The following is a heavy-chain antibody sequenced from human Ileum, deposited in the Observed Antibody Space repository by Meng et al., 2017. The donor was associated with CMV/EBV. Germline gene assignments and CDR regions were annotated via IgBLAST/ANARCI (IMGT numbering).Heavy chain of an antibody. CDR2: TYYRTKWYS. CDR3: TRVSAEYSSGWSGWFFED. CDR1: GDSVSSGAAA. D-gene: IGHD6-19*01. V-gene: IGHV6-1*01. Sequence: SETLSLTCAISGDSVSSGAAAWNWIRQSPSRGLEWLGRTYYRTKWYSDYAVSVKSRITIGSDTSKNQVSLQLNSVIPEDTAVYYCTRVSAEYSSGWSGWFFEDWGQGTLVTVSS. J-gene: IGHJ4*02.